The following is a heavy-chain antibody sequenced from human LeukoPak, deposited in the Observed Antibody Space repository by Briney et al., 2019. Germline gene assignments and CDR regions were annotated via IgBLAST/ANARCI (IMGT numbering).Heavy chain of an antibody. CDR2: ISYDGNNK. J-gene: IGHJ4*02. Sequence: PGGSLGLSCAASGFTFSNYAMNWVRQAPGKGLEWVTLISYDGNNKYYADSVKGRFTISRDNSKNTLYLQMISLRTEDTAMYYCARDTIAARSGYFDYWGQGTLVTVSS. V-gene: IGHV3-30*04. CDR3: ARDTIAARSGYFDY. CDR1: GFTFSNYA. D-gene: IGHD6-6*01.